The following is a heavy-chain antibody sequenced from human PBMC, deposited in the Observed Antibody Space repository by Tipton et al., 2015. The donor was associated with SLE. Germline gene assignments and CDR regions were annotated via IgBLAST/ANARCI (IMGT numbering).Heavy chain of an antibody. CDR3: AKKKGGTMEGC. CDR2: IYNSGST. Sequence: TLSLTCTVSGDSISSSSYYWAWIRQPPGKGLEWTGTIYNSGSTQYNPSLKSRLTISIDTSKNQLSLQLTSVTAADTAVYYCAKKKGGTMEGCWGQGTLVTVSS. V-gene: IGHV4-39*07. D-gene: IGHD1-7*01. CDR1: GDSISSSSYY. J-gene: IGHJ4*01.